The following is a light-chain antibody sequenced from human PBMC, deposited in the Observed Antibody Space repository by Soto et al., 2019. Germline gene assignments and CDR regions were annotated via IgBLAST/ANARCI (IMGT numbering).Light chain of an antibody. Sequence: DIQMTQSPSIVSASVRDRVTITCRASQGISTWLAWHQQKPGKAPKLLIYAASSLQSGVPSRFSGSGSGTDFTLTISSLQPEDFATYYCQQANSFPLTFGGGTKVDIK. CDR2: AAS. J-gene: IGKJ4*01. V-gene: IGKV1-12*01. CDR1: QGISTW. CDR3: QQANSFPLT.